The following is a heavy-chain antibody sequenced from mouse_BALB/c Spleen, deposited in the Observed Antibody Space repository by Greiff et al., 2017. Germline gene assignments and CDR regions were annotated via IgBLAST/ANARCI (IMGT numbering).Heavy chain of an antibody. D-gene: IGHD1-2*01. Sequence: EVKLMESGGGLVKPGGSLKLSCAASGFTFSSYTMSWVRQTPEKRLEWVATISSGGSYTYYPDSVKGRFTISRDNAKNTLYLQMSSLKSEDTAMYYYARSSLLHFDYWGQGTTLTVSS. V-gene: IGHV5-6-4*01. J-gene: IGHJ2*01. CDR2: ISSGGSYT. CDR1: GFTFSSYT. CDR3: ARSSLLHFDY.